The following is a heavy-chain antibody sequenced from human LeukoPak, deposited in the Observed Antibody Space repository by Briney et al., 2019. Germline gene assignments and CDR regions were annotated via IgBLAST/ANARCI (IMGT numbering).Heavy chain of an antibody. D-gene: IGHD2-21*02. V-gene: IGHV1-69*05. CDR3: ARGINPLDSYDCGGDCYKDAFDI. Sequence: SVKVSCKASGGTFNSYAISWVRQAPGQGLEWMGRIIPIFGTANYAQKFQGRVTITTDESTSTAYMELSSLRSEDTAVYYCARGINPLDSYDCGGDCYKDAFDIWGQGTMVTVSS. CDR1: GGTFNSYA. J-gene: IGHJ3*02. CDR2: IIPIFGTA.